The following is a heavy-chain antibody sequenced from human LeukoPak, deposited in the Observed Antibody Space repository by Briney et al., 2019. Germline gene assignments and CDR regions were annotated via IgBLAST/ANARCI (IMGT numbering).Heavy chain of an antibody. Sequence: SETLSLTCTVSGGSISSRSYYWGWIRQPPGKGLEWIGSIYNSESTYYNPSLKSRVTISVDTSKNQFSLKLSSVTAADTAVYYCAREYPMIGWGWFDPWGQGTLVTVSS. CDR2: IYNSEST. V-gene: IGHV4-39*07. D-gene: IGHD3-10*02. CDR1: GGSISSRSYY. CDR3: AREYPMIGWGWFDP. J-gene: IGHJ5*02.